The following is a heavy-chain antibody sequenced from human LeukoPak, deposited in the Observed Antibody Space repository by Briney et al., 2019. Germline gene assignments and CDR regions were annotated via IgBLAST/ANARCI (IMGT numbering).Heavy chain of an antibody. D-gene: IGHD3-10*01. CDR1: GGSFSGYY. CDR3: ARRRVPRGVRAREVYFDY. Sequence: ASETLSLTCAVYGGSFSGYYWSWIRQPPGKGLEWIGEINHSGSTNYNPSLKSRVTISVDTSKNQFPLKLSSVTAADTAVYYCARRRVPRGVRAREVYFDYWGQGTLVTVSS. J-gene: IGHJ4*02. CDR2: INHSGST. V-gene: IGHV4-34*01.